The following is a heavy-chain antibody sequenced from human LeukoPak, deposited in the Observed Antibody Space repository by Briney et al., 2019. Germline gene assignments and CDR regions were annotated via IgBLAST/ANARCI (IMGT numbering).Heavy chain of an antibody. Sequence: GGSLRLSCAASGFTFSSYEMNWVRQAPGKGLEWVSYISSSGSTIYYADSVKGRFTISRDNAKNSLYLQMNSLRAKDTAVYYCAREAGSYYYDSSGYSTFDYWGQGTLVTVSS. CDR2: ISSSGSTI. D-gene: IGHD3-22*01. V-gene: IGHV3-48*03. CDR3: AREAGSYYYDSSGYSTFDY. CDR1: GFTFSSYE. J-gene: IGHJ4*02.